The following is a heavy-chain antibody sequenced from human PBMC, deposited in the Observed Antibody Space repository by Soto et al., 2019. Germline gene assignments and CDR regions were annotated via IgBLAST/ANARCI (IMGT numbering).Heavy chain of an antibody. CDR2: ISAYNGNT. CDR3: ARDTSRSYYYYYMDV. J-gene: IGHJ6*03. V-gene: IGHV1-18*01. D-gene: IGHD2-2*01. Sequence: EASVKVSCKASGYTFTSYGISWVRQAPGQGLEWMGWISAYNGNTNYAQKLQGRVTMTTDTSTSTAYMELRSLRSDDTAVYYCARDTSRSYYYYYMDVWGKGTTVTVSS. CDR1: GYTFTSYG.